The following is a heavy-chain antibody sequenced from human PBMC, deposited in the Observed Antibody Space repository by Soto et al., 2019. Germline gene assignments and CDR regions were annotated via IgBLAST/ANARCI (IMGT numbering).Heavy chain of an antibody. Sequence: PGGSLRLSCAASGFTFSSYGMHWVRQAPGKGLEWVAVISCDGSNKYYADSVKGRFTISRDNSKNTLYLQMNSLRAEDTAVYYCAKDIVVVPAAMGNYYYYYGMDVWGQGTTVTVSS. V-gene: IGHV3-30*18. CDR1: GFTFSSYG. CDR2: ISCDGSNK. CDR3: AKDIVVVPAAMGNYYYYYGMDV. J-gene: IGHJ6*02. D-gene: IGHD2-2*01.